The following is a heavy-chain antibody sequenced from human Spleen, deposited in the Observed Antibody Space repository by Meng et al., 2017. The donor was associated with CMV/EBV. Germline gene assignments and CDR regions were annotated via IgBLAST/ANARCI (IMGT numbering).Heavy chain of an antibody. CDR1: GFTFSNYA. CDR3: ARGRSPDY. Sequence: GESLKISCAASGFTFSNYAMHWVRQAPGKGLEWVAVISYDGSNKYYADSVKGRFTISRDKSENMLFLQMNSLRADDTAVYYCARGRSPDYWGQGTLVTVSS. CDR2: ISYDGSNK. V-gene: IGHV3-30*14. J-gene: IGHJ4*02.